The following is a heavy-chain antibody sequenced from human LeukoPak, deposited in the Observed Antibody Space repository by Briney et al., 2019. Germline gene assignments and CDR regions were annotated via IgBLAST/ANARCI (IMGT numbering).Heavy chain of an antibody. J-gene: IGHJ4*02. CDR1: EFTFSDYY. Sequence: PGGSLRLSCVASEFTFSDYYMSWIRQAPGKGLEWLSYISTSGDYTNYADSVKGQFTISRDNAKNSLYLQMNSLRAEDTAVYYCTRLLAGTWDYWGQGTLVTVSS. CDR3: TRLLAGTWDY. D-gene: IGHD6-19*01. V-gene: IGHV3-11*03. CDR2: ISTSGDYT.